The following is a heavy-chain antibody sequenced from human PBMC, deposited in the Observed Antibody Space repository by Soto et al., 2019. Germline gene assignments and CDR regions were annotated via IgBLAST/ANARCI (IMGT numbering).Heavy chain of an antibody. V-gene: IGHV5-10-1*01. CDR3: ARRRDGGDAFDI. D-gene: IGHD3-10*01. CDR1: GYSFTSYW. CDR2: IDPSDSYS. Sequence: GESLKISCKGLGYSFTSYWISWVRQMPGKGLEWMGKIDPSDSYSNYSPSFQGHVTISADKSINAAYLQWSSLKASDTAMYYCARRRDGGDAFDIWGQGTMVTVSS. J-gene: IGHJ3*02.